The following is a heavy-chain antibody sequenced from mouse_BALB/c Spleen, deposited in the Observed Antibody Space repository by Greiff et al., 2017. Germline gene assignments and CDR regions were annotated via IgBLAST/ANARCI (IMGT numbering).Heavy chain of an antibody. J-gene: IGHJ3*01. CDR1: GYSITSGYY. CDR2: ISYDGSN. D-gene: IGHD2-2*01. CDR3: ARRWGYDGAWFAY. V-gene: IGHV3-6*02. Sequence: EVKLLESGPGLVKPSQSLSLTCSVTGYSITSGYYWNWIRQFPGNKLEWMGYISYDGSNNYNPSLKNRISITRDTSKNQFFLKLNSVTTEDTATYYCARRWGYDGAWFAYWGQGTLVTVSA.